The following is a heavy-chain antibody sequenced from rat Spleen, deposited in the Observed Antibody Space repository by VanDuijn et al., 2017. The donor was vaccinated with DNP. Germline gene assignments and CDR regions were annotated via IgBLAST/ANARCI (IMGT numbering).Heavy chain of an antibody. Sequence: EVQLVESGGGLVQPGRSLKLSCVASGFSFSDYNMAWVRQAPKKGLEWVASISTSGEYTHYRDSVKGRFTISRDNANGTLYLQMDNLRSEDTATYFCATYYGVNSYVFDYWGQGVMVTVSS. CDR1: GFSFSDYN. D-gene: IGHD1-6*01. J-gene: IGHJ2*01. V-gene: IGHV5S23*01. CDR2: ISTSGEYT. CDR3: ATYYGVNSYVFDY.